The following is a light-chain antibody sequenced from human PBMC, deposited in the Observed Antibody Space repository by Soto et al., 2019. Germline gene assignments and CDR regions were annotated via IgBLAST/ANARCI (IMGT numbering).Light chain of an antibody. V-gene: IGKV1-5*03. J-gene: IGKJ1*01. CDR1: QSISSW. CDR2: KAS. Sequence: DIQMTQSPSTLSASVGDRVTITCRASQSISSWLAWYQQKPGKAPKLLIYKASSLESGVPSRFSGSGSGTKFTLTISSLQPDDFATDYCQQYNSYSWTFGQGTKVAIK. CDR3: QQYNSYSWT.